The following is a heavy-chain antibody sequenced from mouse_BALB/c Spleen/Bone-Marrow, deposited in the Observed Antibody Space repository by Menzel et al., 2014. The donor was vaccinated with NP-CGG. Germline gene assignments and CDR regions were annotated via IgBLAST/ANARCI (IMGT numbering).Heavy chain of an antibody. D-gene: IGHD2-3*01. V-gene: IGHV5-17*02. Sequence: VESGGGLVQPGGSRKLSCAASGFTFSSFGMHWVRQAPERGLEWVAYISSGTSTIYYADTVNGRFTISRDNPKNTLFLQMTSLRSEDTAIYYCARDDGYYIRNAMDYWGQGTSVTVSS. J-gene: IGHJ4*01. CDR2: ISSGTSTI. CDR1: GFTFSSFG. CDR3: ARDDGYYIRNAMDY.